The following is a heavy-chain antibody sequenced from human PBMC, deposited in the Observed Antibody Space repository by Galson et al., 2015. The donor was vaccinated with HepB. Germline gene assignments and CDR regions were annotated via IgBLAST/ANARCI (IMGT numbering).Heavy chain of an antibody. CDR2: FDPEDGET. Sequence: SVKVSCKVSGYTLTELSMHWVRQAPGKGLEWMGGFDPEDGETIYAQKFQGRVTMTEDTSTDTAYMELSSLRSEDTAVYYCATLASRLATGPFYYYYGMDVWGQGTTVTVSS. CDR1: GYTLTELS. V-gene: IGHV1-24*01. D-gene: IGHD6-19*01. CDR3: ATLASRLATGPFYYYYGMDV. J-gene: IGHJ6*02.